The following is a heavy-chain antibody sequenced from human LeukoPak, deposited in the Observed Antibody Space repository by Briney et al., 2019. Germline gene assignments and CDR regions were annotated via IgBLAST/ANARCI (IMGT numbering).Heavy chain of an antibody. Sequence: GGSLRLSCAASGFTFSSYAMHWVRQAPGQRLEWMGWINAGNGNTKYSQKFQGRVTITRDTSASTAYMELSSLRSEDTAVYYCARIGRQWLVRQYYFDYWGQGTLVTVSS. V-gene: IGHV1-3*01. CDR3: ARIGRQWLVRQYYFDY. D-gene: IGHD6-19*01. CDR2: INAGNGNT. J-gene: IGHJ4*02. CDR1: GFTFSSYA.